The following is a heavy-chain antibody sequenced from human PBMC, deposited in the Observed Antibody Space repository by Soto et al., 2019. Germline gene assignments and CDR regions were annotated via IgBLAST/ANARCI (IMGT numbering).Heavy chain of an antibody. CDR1: GFIFNAYA. CDR3: ARVASDYINSADH. V-gene: IGHV3-23*01. CDR2: IGGSGGNT. D-gene: IGHD4-4*01. J-gene: IGHJ4*02. Sequence: VQLLESGGGLVQPGGSLRLSCAASGFIFNAYAMTWVRQAPGKGLEWVSAIGGSGGNTYYAASVKGRFTISRGNSKDTVDLEMNRLRVDDTAVYFCARVASDYINSADHWGQGILVTVSS.